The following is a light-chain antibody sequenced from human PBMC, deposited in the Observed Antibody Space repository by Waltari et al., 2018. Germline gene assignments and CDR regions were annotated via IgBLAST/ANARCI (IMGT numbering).Light chain of an antibody. Sequence: DIQMTQSPSSVSASVGDRVTITCRASQDVSTWFAWYQQKPGKAPQLLIYAASRLQSEVPSRFSGSGSGTDFTLTISTLQPEDFATYYCQQANTFPYTFGQGTKLEI. CDR1: QDVSTW. CDR2: AAS. J-gene: IGKJ2*01. CDR3: QQANTFPYT. V-gene: IGKV1-12*01.